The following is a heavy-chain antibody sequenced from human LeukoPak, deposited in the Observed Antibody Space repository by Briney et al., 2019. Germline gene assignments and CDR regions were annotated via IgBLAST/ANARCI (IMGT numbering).Heavy chain of an antibody. D-gene: IGHD3-22*01. CDR3: AKGHGDSSGYYYFDS. CDR1: GFTFSSYS. V-gene: IGHV3-21*04. CDR2: ISSSSSYI. Sequence: PGGSLRLSCAASGFTFSSYSMNWVRQAPGKGLEWVSSISSSSSYIYYADSVKGRFTIFRDNSKNMLYLQMNSLRVEDTAVYYCAKGHGDSSGYYYFDSWGQGTLVTVSS. J-gene: IGHJ4*02.